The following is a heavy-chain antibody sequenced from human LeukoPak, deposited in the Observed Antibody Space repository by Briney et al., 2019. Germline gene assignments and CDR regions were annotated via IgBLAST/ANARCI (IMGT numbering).Heavy chain of an antibody. CDR3: ATELYGSGSRPVAFDI. CDR1: GYTLTELS. CDR2: FDPEDGET. V-gene: IGHV1-24*01. Sequence: ASVKVSCKVSGYTLTELSMHWVRQAPGKGLEWMGGFDPEDGETIYAQKFQGRVTVTEDTSTDTAYMELSSLRSEDTAVYYCATELYGSGSRPVAFDIWGQGTMVTVSS. D-gene: IGHD3-10*01. J-gene: IGHJ3*02.